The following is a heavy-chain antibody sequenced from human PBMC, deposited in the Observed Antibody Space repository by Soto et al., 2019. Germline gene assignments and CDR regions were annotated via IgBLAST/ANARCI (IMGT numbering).Heavy chain of an antibody. J-gene: IGHJ5*02. CDR3: ARGQRLSDWFDH. D-gene: IGHD2-2*01. CDR2: IYSSGGT. Sequence: QVHLQESGPGLVKPSETLSLTCSVSGASMSSYYWTWIRQPAGKGLEWIGRIYSSGGTHYNPSLESPLAIALDTSKNPFSLRLNSVTAADTAVYYSARGQRLSDWFDHLGQGTLVNVSS. V-gene: IGHV4-4*07. CDR1: GASMSSYY.